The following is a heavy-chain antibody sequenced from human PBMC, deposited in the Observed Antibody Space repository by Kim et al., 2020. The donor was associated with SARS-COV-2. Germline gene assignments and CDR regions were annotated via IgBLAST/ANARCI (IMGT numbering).Heavy chain of an antibody. Sequence: GGSLRLSCAASGFTFSSYAMSWVRQAPGKGLEWVSAISGSGGSTYYADSVKGRFTISRDNSKNTLYLQMNSLRAEDTAVYYCAKGPNCSGGSCYLYYFDYWGQGTLVTVSS. V-gene: IGHV3-23*01. CDR2: ISGSGGST. CDR1: GFTFSSYA. J-gene: IGHJ4*02. D-gene: IGHD2-15*01. CDR3: AKGPNCSGGSCYLYYFDY.